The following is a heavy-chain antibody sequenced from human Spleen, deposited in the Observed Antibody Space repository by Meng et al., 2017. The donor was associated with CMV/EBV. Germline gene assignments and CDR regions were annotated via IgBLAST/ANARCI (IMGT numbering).Heavy chain of an antibody. V-gene: IGHV1-8*01. J-gene: IGHJ6*02. CDR3: ARGVWKYYDFWSGYYKGVYYYYYGMDV. CDR1: GYTFTSYD. CDR2: MNPNSGNT. Sequence: ASVKVSCKASGYTFTSYDINWVRQATGQRLEWMGWMNPNSGNTGYAQKLQGRVTMTTDTSTSTAYMELRSLRSDDTAVYYCARGVWKYYDFWSGYYKGVYYYYYGMDVWGQGTTVTVSS. D-gene: IGHD3-3*01.